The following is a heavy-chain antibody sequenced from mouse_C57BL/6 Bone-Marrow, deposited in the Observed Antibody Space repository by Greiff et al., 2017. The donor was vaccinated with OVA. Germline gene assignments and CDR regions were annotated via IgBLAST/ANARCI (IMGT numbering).Heavy chain of an antibody. J-gene: IGHJ4*01. CDR1: GYSFTSYY. CDR3: ARGRALSMDY. V-gene: IGHV1-66*01. Sequence: QVQLQQSGPELVKPGASVKISCKASGYSFTSYYIHWVKQRPGQGLEWIGWIYPGSGNTKYNEKFKGKATLTADTSSSTAYMQLSSLTSEDSAVYYCARGRALSMDYWGQGTSVTVSS. D-gene: IGHD3-1*01. CDR2: IYPGSGNT.